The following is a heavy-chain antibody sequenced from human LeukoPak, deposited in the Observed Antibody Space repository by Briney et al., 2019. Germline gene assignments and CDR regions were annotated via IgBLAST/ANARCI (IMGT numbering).Heavy chain of an antibody. CDR2: ISPGSGDTI. CDR3: ARKTFGTVYFDY. J-gene: IGHJ4*02. D-gene: IGHD1-1*01. Sequence: GGSLRLSCAASGFTFTTYEMNWVRQAPGKGLEWISYISPGSGDTIYYADSVKGRFTISRDNAENSVFLQMRSLRGEDTAVYYCARKTFGTVYFDYWGQGNLVTVSS. CDR1: GFTFTTYE. V-gene: IGHV3-48*03.